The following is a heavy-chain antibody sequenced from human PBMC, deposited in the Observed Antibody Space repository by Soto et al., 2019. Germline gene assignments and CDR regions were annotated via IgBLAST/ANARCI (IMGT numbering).Heavy chain of an antibody. CDR3: ASRVGGEYSSSWYAFAGAFDI. CDR1: GFTFSSYS. V-gene: IGHV3-48*01. Sequence: GGSLRLSCAASGFTFSSYSMNWDRQAPGKGLEWVSYISSSSSTIYYADSVKGRFTISRDNAKNSLYLQMNSLRAEDTAVYYCASRVGGEYSSSWYAFAGAFDIWGQGTMVTVSS. CDR2: ISSSSSTI. D-gene: IGHD6-13*01. J-gene: IGHJ3*02.